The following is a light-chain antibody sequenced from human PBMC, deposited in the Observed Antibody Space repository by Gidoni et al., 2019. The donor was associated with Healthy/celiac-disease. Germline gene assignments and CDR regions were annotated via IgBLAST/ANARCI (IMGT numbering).Light chain of an antibody. CDR2: DAS. Sequence: ELVLTQSPATLSLSPGERATLSCRASQSVSSYLALYQQKPGQAPRLLIYDASNRATGIPARFSGSGSGTDFTLTSISLEPEDFAVYYCQQRSNWPFTFGGXTKVEIK. CDR1: QSVSSY. CDR3: QQRSNWPFT. J-gene: IGKJ4*02. V-gene: IGKV3-11*01.